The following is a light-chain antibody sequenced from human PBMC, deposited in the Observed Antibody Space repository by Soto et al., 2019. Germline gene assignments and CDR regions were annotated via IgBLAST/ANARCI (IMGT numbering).Light chain of an antibody. Sequence: EIQMTQTTSSLSASVGDRVSVTCRASQTIYTYLHWYQQKPGKAPKLLIYAASSLQSGVPSRFSGSGSGTDFTLTISSLHPEDFAFYYCQQTYSIPITFGQGTLLEI. J-gene: IGKJ5*01. CDR2: AAS. CDR3: QQTYSIPIT. CDR1: QTIYTY. V-gene: IGKV1-39*01.